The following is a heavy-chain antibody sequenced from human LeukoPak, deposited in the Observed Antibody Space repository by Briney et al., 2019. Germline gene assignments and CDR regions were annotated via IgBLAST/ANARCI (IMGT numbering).Heavy chain of an antibody. V-gene: IGHV3-73*01. Sequence: GGSLRLSCAASGFTFSGSAMHWVRQASGKGLEWVGRIRSKANSYATAYAASVKGRSTISRDDSKNTAYLQMNSLKTEDTAVYYCTRAGGLLWFGELKDYWGQGTLVTVSS. D-gene: IGHD3-10*01. CDR3: TRAGGLLWFGELKDY. J-gene: IGHJ4*02. CDR2: IRSKANSYAT. CDR1: GFTFSGSA.